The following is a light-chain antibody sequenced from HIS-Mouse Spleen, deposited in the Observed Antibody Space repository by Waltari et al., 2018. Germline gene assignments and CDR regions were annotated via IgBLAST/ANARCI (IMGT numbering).Light chain of an antibody. J-gene: IGLJ1*01. Sequence: QSALTQPASVSGSPGRSITISCPGTTSDVGGYNDVSWYQQHPGKAPKLMIYEVSNRPSGVSNRFSGSKSGNTASLTISGLQAEDEADYYCSSYTSSSTLEVFGTGTKVTVL. CDR2: EVS. V-gene: IGLV2-14*01. CDR1: TSDVGGYND. CDR3: SSYTSSSTLEV.